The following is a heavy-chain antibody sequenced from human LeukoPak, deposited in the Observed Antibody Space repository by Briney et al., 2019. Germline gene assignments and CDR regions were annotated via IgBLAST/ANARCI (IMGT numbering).Heavy chain of an antibody. Sequence: GRSLRLSCAASGFTFSSYGMHWVRQAPGKGLEWVAVIWYDGSNKYYADSVKGRFTISRDNSKNTLYLQMNSLRAEDTAVYYCARGVYYYDSSGSRDPYYFDYWGQGTLVTVSS. J-gene: IGHJ4*02. D-gene: IGHD3-22*01. CDR3: ARGVYYYDSSGSRDPYYFDY. CDR2: IWYDGSNK. CDR1: GFTFSSYG. V-gene: IGHV3-33*01.